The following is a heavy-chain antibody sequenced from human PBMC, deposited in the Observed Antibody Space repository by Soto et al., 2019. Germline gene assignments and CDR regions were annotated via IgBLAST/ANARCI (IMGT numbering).Heavy chain of an antibody. J-gene: IGHJ4*02. CDR1: GFTLSSYG. V-gene: IGHV3-33*01. CDR3: ARGVPYGGNSYFDY. Sequence: QVQLVESGGGVVQPGRSRRLSCAASGFTLSSYGMHWVRQAPGKGLEWVALIWYDGSNKYYADSVTGRFTISRDNSKNTLYLQMNSLRVEDTAVYYCARGVPYGGNSYFDYWGQGTLVTVSS. CDR2: IWYDGSNK. D-gene: IGHD4-17*01.